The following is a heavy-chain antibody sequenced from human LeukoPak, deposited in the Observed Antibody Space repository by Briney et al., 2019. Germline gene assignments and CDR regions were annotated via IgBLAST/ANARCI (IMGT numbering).Heavy chain of an antibody. Sequence: SETLSLTCTVSGGSISSSSYYWAWIRQPPGKGLEWIGSIYYTGSTYYNPSLKSRVTISVDTSKNQFSLRLSSVTAADTAVYYCARVFGELYQYYFDYWGQGTLVTVSS. CDR3: ARVFGELYQYYFDY. V-gene: IGHV4-39*07. J-gene: IGHJ4*02. D-gene: IGHD3-10*01. CDR1: GGSISSSSYY. CDR2: IYYTGST.